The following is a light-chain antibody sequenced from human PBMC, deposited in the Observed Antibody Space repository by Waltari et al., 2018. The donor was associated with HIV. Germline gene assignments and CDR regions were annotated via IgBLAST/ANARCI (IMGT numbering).Light chain of an antibody. CDR2: EVT. CDR1: RSDIVGYTD. J-gene: IGLJ2*01. V-gene: IGLV2-8*01. Sequence: QSPRTHPPSPSGPPRQSVPMSATGTRSDIVGYTDVSWYQHHPGKAPKLIMTEVTKRPSGVPDRFSGSKSGNTASLTVSGLQAEDEAHYYCSSYAPTNKFYVLFGGGTTLTVL. CDR3: SSYAPTNKFYVL.